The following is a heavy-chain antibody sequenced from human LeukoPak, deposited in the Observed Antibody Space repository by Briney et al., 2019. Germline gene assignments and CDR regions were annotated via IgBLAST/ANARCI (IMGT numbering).Heavy chain of an antibody. CDR1: GGSISSGSYY. J-gene: IGHJ4*02. CDR2: IYTSGST. D-gene: IGHD1-26*01. CDR3: ARDRGLPWELLL. V-gene: IGHV4-61*02. Sequence: PSETLSLTCTVSGGSISSGSYYWSWIRQPAGKGLEWIGRIYTSGSTNYNPSLKSRVTISVDTSKNQFSLKLSSVTAADTAVYYCARDRGLPWELLLWGQGTLVTVSS.